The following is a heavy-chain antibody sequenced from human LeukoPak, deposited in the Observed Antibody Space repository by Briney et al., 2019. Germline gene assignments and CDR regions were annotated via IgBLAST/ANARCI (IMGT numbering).Heavy chain of an antibody. CDR1: GGSISSYY. J-gene: IGHJ4*02. D-gene: IGHD6-13*01. CDR3: ARAGQQQAFPDSFYFWDY. CDR2: IYTSGST. V-gene: IGHV4-4*07. Sequence: PSETLSLTCTVSGGSISSYYWSWIRQPARKGLEWIGRIYTSGSTNYNPSLKSRVTMSVDTSKNQFSLKLSSVTAADTAVYYCARAGQQQAFPDSFYFWDYWGQGTLVTVSS.